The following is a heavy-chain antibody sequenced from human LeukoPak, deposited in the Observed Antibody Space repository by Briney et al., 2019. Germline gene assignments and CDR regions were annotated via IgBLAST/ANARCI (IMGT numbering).Heavy chain of an antibody. J-gene: IGHJ4*02. V-gene: IGHV3-21*04. CDR2: ISSSSIYI. CDR3: AKGGYSYGAGGYYFDY. D-gene: IGHD5-18*01. Sequence: GGSLRLSCAASGFTFSNYRMNWVRQAPGKGLEWVSSISSSSIYIYYADSLKGRFTISRDNAKNSLYLQMNSLRAEDTAVYYCAKGGYSYGAGGYYFDYWGQGTLVTVSS. CDR1: GFTFSNYR.